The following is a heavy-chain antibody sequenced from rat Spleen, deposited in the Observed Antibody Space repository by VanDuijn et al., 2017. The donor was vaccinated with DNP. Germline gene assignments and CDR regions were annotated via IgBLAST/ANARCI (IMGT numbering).Heavy chain of an antibody. Sequence: EVQLVESGGGLVQPGRSLKLSCAASGFTFSNYYMAWVRQAPKKGLEWVATISPNGSRTYYRDSVKGRFTISRDNAKSTLYLQMDSLRSEDTATYYCARSDSYGFPYWGQGTLVTVSS. CDR1: GFTFSNYY. CDR2: ISPNGSRT. J-gene: IGHJ3*01. D-gene: IGHD1-2*01. V-gene: IGHV5-7*01. CDR3: ARSDSYGFPY.